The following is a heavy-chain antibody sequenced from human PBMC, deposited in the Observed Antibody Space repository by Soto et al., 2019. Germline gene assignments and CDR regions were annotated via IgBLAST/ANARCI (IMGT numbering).Heavy chain of an antibody. CDR3: ARVARFLEWLGFFDY. CDR2: ISSSGSTI. V-gene: IGHV3-48*03. J-gene: IGHJ4*02. CDR1: GFTFSSYE. Sequence: PGGSLRLSCAASGFTFSSYEMNWVRQAPGKGLEWVSYISSSGSTIYYADSVKGRFTISRDNAKNSLYLQMNSLRAEDTAVYYCARVARFLEWLGFFDYWGQGTLVTVSS. D-gene: IGHD3-3*01.